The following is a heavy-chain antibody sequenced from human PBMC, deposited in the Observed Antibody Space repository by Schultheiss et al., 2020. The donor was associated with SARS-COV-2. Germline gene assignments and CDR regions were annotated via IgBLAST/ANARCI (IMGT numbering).Heavy chain of an antibody. Sequence: ASVKVSCKASGYSLSDYGISWVRQAPGQGLEWIGWISNYNGLTQYAQKFEDRVRMTTETSTNTTYMEFRSLKSDDTAMYYCARALLGGPGAAAHTWGQGTLITVSS. CDR3: ARALLGGPGAAAHT. V-gene: IGHV1-18*04. CDR1: GYSLSDYG. J-gene: IGHJ4*02. CDR2: ISNYNGLT. D-gene: IGHD3-16*01.